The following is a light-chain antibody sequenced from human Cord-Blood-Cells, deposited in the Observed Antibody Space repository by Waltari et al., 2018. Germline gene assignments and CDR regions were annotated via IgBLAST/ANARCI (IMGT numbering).Light chain of an antibody. V-gene: IGKV1-39*01. J-gene: IGKJ4*02. CDR3: QQSYSTPLT. CDR1: QSISSY. CDR2: AAS. Sequence: DIQMTQSPSSLSASVGDRVTITCRASQSISSYLNWYQQKPGKAPKLLIYAASSLQSGVPSMFSGSGSGTDFTLTISSLQPEDFANYNSQQSYSTPLTFGGGTKVEIE.